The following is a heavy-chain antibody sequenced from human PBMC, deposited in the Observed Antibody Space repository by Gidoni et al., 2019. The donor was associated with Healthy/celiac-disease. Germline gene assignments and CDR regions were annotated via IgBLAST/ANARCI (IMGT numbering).Heavy chain of an antibody. CDR2: INHSGST. J-gene: IGHJ5*02. V-gene: IGHV4-34*01. CDR3: ARGVGTMVRGVITLNWLDP. D-gene: IGHD3-10*01. CDR1: GGSFSVYY. Sequence: QVQLQQWGAGLLQPSATLSLTCAVYGGSFSVYYWRWIRHPPGKGREWSGEINHSGSTNYNPSRKSRVTISGDTSKNQFSLKLSSVSAADTAVYYCARGVGTMVRGVITLNWLDPWGQGTLVTVSS.